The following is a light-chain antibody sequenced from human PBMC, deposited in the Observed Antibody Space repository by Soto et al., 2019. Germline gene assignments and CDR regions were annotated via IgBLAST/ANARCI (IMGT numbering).Light chain of an antibody. CDR2: GAS. Sequence: VVLTQSHGTLSLSQGERATLSCRASQSVTNNYLAWYQQRPGLAPRLLIYGASTRTAGIPDRFTGSGSGTDFTLTISRLEPEDFAVYYCQQYGTSRTFGQGTKVDIK. CDR3: QQYGTSRT. V-gene: IGKV3-20*01. CDR1: QSVTNNY. J-gene: IGKJ1*01.